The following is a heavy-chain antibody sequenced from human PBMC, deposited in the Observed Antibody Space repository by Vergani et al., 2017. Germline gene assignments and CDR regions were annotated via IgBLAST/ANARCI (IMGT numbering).Heavy chain of an antibody. V-gene: IGHV1-3*01. CDR2: INAGNGNT. CDR3: ARDGPLAFGEFAAFDY. D-gene: IGHD3-10*01. CDR1: GYTFTSYA. J-gene: IGHJ4*02. Sequence: QVQLVQSGAEVKKPGASVKVSCKASGYTFTSYAMHWVRQAPGQRLEWMGWINAGNGNTKYSQKFQGRVTITRDTSASTAYMELSSLRSDDTAVYYCARDGPLAFGEFAAFDYWGQGTLVTVSS.